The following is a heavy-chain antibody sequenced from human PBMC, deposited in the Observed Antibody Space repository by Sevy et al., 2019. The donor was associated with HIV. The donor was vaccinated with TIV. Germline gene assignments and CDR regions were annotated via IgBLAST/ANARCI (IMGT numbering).Heavy chain of an antibody. D-gene: IGHD2-8*01. CDR1: GFTFSKYS. CDR2: LSFGCGEI. CDR3: AREGCTKPHDY. V-gene: IGHV3-23*01. Sequence: GGPLRLSCAASGFTFSKYSMSWVRQPPGKGLEWVSTLSFGCGEINYADSVKGRFTISRDNSKSSVYLQMNNLRPEDTAEYYCAREGCTKPHDYWGQGTLVTVSS. J-gene: IGHJ4*02.